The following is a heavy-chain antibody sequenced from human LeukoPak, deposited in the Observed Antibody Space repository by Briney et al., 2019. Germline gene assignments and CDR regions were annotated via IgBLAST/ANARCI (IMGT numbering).Heavy chain of an antibody. V-gene: IGHV3-23*01. CDR3: ARDRLELQEGPDY. D-gene: IGHD1-7*01. Sequence: PGGSLRLSCAAFGFTFSSYGMSWVRQAPGKGLEWVSSISDSGSSTYYADSEKGRFTISRDNSKNTLYLQMNSLRAEDTAVYYCARDRLELQEGPDYWGQGTLVTVSS. J-gene: IGHJ4*02. CDR1: GFTFSSYG. CDR2: ISDSGSST.